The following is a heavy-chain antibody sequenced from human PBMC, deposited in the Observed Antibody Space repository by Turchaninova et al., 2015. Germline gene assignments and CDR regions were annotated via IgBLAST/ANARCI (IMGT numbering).Heavy chain of an antibody. Sequence: QVQLQEXGXGLXXPSETXSLTXXVYXQPISRVDYWGWIRQHPGKGWELMGMSQQRGSTHYTPSLKSRVTISGDTSKNQFSLKLNSVTAADTAVYYCARHPYNYGYRSPHDYWGQGTLVTVSS. J-gene: IGHJ4*02. CDR2: SQQRGST. CDR3: ARHPYNYGYRSPHDY. V-gene: IGHV4-38-2*01. D-gene: IGHD5-18*01. CDR1: XQPISRVDY.